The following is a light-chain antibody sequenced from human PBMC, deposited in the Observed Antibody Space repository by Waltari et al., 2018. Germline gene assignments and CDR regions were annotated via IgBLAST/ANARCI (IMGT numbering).Light chain of an antibody. CDR2: QDS. CDR1: KLGKKY. CDR3: QAWDSSTVV. V-gene: IGLV3-1*01. J-gene: IGLJ2*01. Sequence: SYELTQPPSVSVSPGQTATITCSGDKLGKKYNSWYQQKPGQSPILVIYQDSLRPSGVPERFSGSNSGNTATLTVSGAQAMDEADYYCQAWDSSTVVFGGGTKLTVL.